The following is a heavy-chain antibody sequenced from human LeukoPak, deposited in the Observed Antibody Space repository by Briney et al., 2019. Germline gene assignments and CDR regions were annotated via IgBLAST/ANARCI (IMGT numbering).Heavy chain of an antibody. CDR2: MNPKSGDA. D-gene: IGHD3-16*01. CDR3: AQDRGSLVAFDI. Sequence: ASLKVSCKASGYIFTTYNINRVRQATGQGLEWGVWMNPKSGDADYAQQFQGRVTSTRDTSISTAYMELSSLTFEDTAVYYCAQDRGSLVAFDIWSQGTVVTVSS. CDR1: GYIFTTYN. V-gene: IGHV1-8*03. J-gene: IGHJ3*02.